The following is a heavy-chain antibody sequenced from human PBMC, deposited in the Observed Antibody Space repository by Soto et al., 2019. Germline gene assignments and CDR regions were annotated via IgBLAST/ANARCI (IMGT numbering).Heavy chain of an antibody. CDR1: GGPISSGGYY. CDR3: ARDQGGSRDYYYYCMDV. V-gene: IGHV4-31*03. J-gene: IGHJ6*02. CDR2: RYYSGST. Sequence: PSETLSLTCTVSGGPISSGGYYWSWIRQHTGKGREWIGYRYYSGSTYYNPSLKSRVTISVDTSKNQFSLKLSSVTAADTAVYYCARDQGGSRDYYYYCMDVWGQGTTVTVSS. D-gene: IGHD3-16*01.